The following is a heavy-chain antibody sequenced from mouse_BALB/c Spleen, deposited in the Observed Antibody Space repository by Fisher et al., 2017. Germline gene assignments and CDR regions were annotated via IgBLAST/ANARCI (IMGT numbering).Heavy chain of an antibody. D-gene: IGHD2-4*01. Sequence: RFTISRDNAKNTLYLQMSSLKSEDTAMYYCARQGDYSYAMDYWGQGTSVTVSS. V-gene: IGHV5-9-3*01. J-gene: IGHJ4*01. CDR3: ARQGDYSYAMDY.